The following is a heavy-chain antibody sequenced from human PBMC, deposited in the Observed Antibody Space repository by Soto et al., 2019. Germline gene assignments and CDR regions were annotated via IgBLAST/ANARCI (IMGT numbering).Heavy chain of an antibody. CDR3: AHSPAGNRLPREDFQH. CDR1: GSPLSTSGVG. V-gene: IGHV2-5*02. D-gene: IGHD4-4*01. J-gene: IGHJ1*01. CDR2: IYWDDDK. Sequence: SGPKPVSPTQPLTLTCTCPGSPLSTSGVGVGWIRQPPGKALEWLALIYWDDDKRYSPSPTSRLTITKDTSKTRVVLTLTNMDPVDTATYYCAHSPAGNRLPREDFQHWGQGTLVTVSS.